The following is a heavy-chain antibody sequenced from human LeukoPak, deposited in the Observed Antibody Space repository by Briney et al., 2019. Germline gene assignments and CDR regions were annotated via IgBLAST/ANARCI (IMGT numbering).Heavy chain of an antibody. CDR1: GDSVSSNSAT. V-gene: IGHV6-1*01. D-gene: IGHD1-26*01. CDR3: AGIGSYFRY. Sequence: SQTLSLTCAISGDSVSSNSATWNWVRLSPSRGLEWLGRTYYRSKWYNDYAVSVKSRITISPGTSKNQFSLQLSSVTPEDTAVYYCAGIGSYFRYWDQGTLVTVSS. CDR2: TYYRSKWYN. J-gene: IGHJ4*02.